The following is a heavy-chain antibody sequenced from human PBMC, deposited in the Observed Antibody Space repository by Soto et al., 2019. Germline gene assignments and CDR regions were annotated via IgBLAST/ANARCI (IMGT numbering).Heavy chain of an antibody. Sequence: QVQLVQSGAEVKKPGSSVKVSCKASGGTFSSYAISWVRQAPGQGLEWMGGIIPIFGTANYAQKFQGRVTITADESTXXAXMXXSSLRSEDTAVYYCATAIGGDITGTTQDYYYGMDVWGQGTTVTVSS. V-gene: IGHV1-69*12. D-gene: IGHD1-7*01. CDR3: ATAIGGDITGTTQDYYYGMDV. CDR1: GGTFSSYA. J-gene: IGHJ6*02. CDR2: IIPIFGTA.